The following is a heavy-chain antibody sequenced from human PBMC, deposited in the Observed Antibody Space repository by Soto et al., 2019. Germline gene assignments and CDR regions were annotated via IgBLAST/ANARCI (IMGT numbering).Heavy chain of an antibody. CDR2: IIPIFTTA. J-gene: IGHJ6*02. V-gene: IGHV1-69*13. D-gene: IGHD3-3*01. Sequence: SVKVSCKASGGTFSSYAISWVRQAPGQGLEWMGGIIPIFTTANYAQKFQGRVTITADESTSTVYVELSSLRSEDTAVFYCASSRITIFGVPPMATYYYYGMDVWGQGTTVTLSS. CDR3: ASSRITIFGVPPMATYYYYGMDV. CDR1: GGTFSSYA.